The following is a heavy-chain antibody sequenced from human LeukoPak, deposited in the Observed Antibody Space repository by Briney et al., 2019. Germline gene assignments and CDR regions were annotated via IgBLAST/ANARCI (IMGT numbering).Heavy chain of an antibody. J-gene: IGHJ4*02. CDR3: ASYSYYYDSSGYFDY. CDR1: GGSISSYY. CDR2: IYYSGST. V-gene: IGHV4-59*01. Sequence: SETLSLTCTVSGGSISSYYWSWIRQPPGKGLEYVGYIYYSGSTYYNPSLKSRVTISVDTSKNQFSLKLSSVTAADTAVYYCASYSYYYDSSGYFDYWGQGTLVTVSS. D-gene: IGHD3-22*01.